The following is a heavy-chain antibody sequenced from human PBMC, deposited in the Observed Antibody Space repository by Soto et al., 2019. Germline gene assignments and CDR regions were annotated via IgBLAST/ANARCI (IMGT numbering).Heavy chain of an antibody. CDR3: ARVVTMVRGVHGMDV. J-gene: IGHJ6*02. CDR1: GGSISSSNW. CDR2: IYHSGST. D-gene: IGHD3-10*01. V-gene: IGHV4-4*02. Sequence: SETLSLTCAVSGGSISSSNWWSWVRQPPGKGLEWIGEIYHSGSTNYNPSLKSRVTISVDKSKNQFSLKLSSVTAADTAVYYCARVVTMVRGVHGMDVWGQGTTVTLSS.